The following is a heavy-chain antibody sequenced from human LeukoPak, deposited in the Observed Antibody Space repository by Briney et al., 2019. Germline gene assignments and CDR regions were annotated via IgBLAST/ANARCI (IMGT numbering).Heavy chain of an antibody. CDR3: AKDRPTWPIDY. V-gene: IGHV3-23*01. D-gene: IGHD5-12*01. CDR1: GFTFSSYS. Sequence: GGSLRLSCAASGFTFSSYSMSWVRQAPGKGLEWVSSISSSGGNTYYPDSVKGRFTISRDNSKNTMYLQMNSLRAEDTAVYYCAKDRPTWPIDYWGQGTLVTVSS. CDR2: ISSSGGNT. J-gene: IGHJ4*02.